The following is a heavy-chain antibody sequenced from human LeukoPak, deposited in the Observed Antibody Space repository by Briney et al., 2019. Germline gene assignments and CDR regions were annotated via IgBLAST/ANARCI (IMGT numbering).Heavy chain of an antibody. D-gene: IGHD2-2*01. CDR3: AREGYGSSFDY. CDR2: IYSGGST. CDR1: GFTVSSNY. Sequence: PGGSLRLSCAASGFTVSSNYMSWVRQAPGKGLEWVSIIYSGGSTYYADSVKGRFTISRDNSKNTLDLQMNSLRAEDTAVYYCAREGYGSSFDYWGQGTLVTVSS. V-gene: IGHV3-53*05. J-gene: IGHJ4*02.